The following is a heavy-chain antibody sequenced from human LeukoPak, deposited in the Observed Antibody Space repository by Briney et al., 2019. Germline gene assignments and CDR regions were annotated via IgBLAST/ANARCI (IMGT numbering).Heavy chain of an antibody. CDR2: IYYSGST. V-gene: IGHV4-59*01. CDR1: GGSISSYY. D-gene: IGHD2-15*01. J-gene: IGHJ2*01. Sequence: SETLSLTCTVSGGSISSYYWSWIRQPPGKGLEWIGYIYYSGSTNYNPSLKGRVTISLDTSKNQFSLKLSSVTAADTAVYYCATRVSGVVVAPYWYFDLWGRGTLVTVSS. CDR3: ATRVSGVVVAPYWYFDL.